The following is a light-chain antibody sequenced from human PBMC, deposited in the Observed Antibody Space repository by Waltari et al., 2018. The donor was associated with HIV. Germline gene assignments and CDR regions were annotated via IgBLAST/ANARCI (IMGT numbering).Light chain of an antibody. CDR2: AAS. V-gene: IGKV1-39*01. CDR3: HQSYNSPQT. Sequence: DIQMTQSPLSLSASVGDRVNITCRASETINNYLNWYQQKAGKAPKLLIYAASTLQGGVPSRFSGSGSGTDFTLAISSLQTEDFATYFGHQSYNSPQTFGQGTKVEI. J-gene: IGKJ1*01. CDR1: ETINNY.